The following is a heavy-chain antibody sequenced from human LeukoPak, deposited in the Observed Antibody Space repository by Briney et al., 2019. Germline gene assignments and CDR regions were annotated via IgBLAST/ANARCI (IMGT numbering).Heavy chain of an antibody. CDR1: GFTFSSYA. V-gene: IGHV3-30-3*01. CDR2: ISYDGSNK. Sequence: QAGGSLRLSCAASGFTFSSYAMHWVRQAPGKGLEWVAVISYDGSNKYYADSVKGRFTISRDNAKNSLYLQMNSLRAEDTAVYYCARSPYSSSWYLDAEYPDYWGQGTLVTVSS. CDR3: ARSPYSSSWYLDAEYPDY. J-gene: IGHJ4*02. D-gene: IGHD6-13*01.